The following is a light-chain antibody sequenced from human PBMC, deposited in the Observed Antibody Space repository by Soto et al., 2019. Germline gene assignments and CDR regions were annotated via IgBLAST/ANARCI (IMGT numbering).Light chain of an antibody. CDR3: QQRSNWPVFT. V-gene: IGKV3-11*01. J-gene: IGKJ3*01. CDR1: QSVSTY. Sequence: EIVLTQSPVTLSLSPGERATLSCRASQSVSTYLAWYQQKPGQAPRLLIYDASNRATDTPARFTGSGSGTDFTLTISSLEPDDFAVYYCQQRSNWPVFTFGPGTRVDIK. CDR2: DAS.